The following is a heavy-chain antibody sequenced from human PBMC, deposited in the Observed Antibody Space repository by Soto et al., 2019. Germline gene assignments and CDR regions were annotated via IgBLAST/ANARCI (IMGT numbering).Heavy chain of an antibody. D-gene: IGHD1-26*01. CDR3: ARDRSGVGATKANWFDP. CDR1: GGTFSSYA. Sequence: QVQLVQSGAEVKKPGSSVKVSCKASGGTFSSYAISWVRQAPGQGREWMGGIIPIFGTANYAQKFQGRVTITADESTSTAYMELSSLRSEDTAVYYCARDRSGVGATKANWFDPWGQGTLVTVSS. CDR2: IIPIFGTA. V-gene: IGHV1-69*01. J-gene: IGHJ5*02.